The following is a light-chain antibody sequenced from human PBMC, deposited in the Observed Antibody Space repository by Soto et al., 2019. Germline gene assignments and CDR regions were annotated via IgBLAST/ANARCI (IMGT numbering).Light chain of an antibody. CDR3: SSYTSSSTVV. J-gene: IGLJ2*01. CDR2: DVT. Sequence: QSVLTQPASVSGSPGQSITISCTGTSSDVGGSNYVSWYQHHPGNAPKLMIYDVTNRPSGVSNRFSGSKSGNTASLTISGLQAEDEADYYCSSYTSSSTVVFGGGTKVTVL. V-gene: IGLV2-14*03. CDR1: SSDVGGSNY.